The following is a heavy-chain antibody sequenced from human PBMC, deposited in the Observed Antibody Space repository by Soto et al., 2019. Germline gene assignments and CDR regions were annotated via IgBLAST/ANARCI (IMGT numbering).Heavy chain of an antibody. CDR1: GGSISSSSYY. J-gene: IGHJ1*01. Sequence: QLQLQESGPGLVKPSETLSLTCTVSGGSISSSSYYWGWIRQPPGKGLEWIGSIYYSGSTYYNPSLKSRVTISVDTSKNQFSLKLSSVTAADTAVYYCARDGDHAEYFQHWGQGTLVTVSS. D-gene: IGHD4-17*01. V-gene: IGHV4-39*02. CDR3: ARDGDHAEYFQH. CDR2: IYYSGST.